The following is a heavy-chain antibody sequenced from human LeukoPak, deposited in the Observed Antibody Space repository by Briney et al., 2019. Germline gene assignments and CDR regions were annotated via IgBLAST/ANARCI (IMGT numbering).Heavy chain of an antibody. J-gene: IGHJ4*03. CDR1: GYTLTELS. Sequence: ASVKVSCKVSGYTLTELSMHWVRQAPGKGLEWMGGFDPEDGETIYAQKFQGRVTITADESTSTAYMELSSLRSEDTAVYYCARAPPVVGYCSSTSCYLDYWGQGTMVTVSS. V-gene: IGHV1-24*01. CDR2: FDPEDGET. D-gene: IGHD2-2*01. CDR3: ARAPPVVGYCSSTSCYLDY.